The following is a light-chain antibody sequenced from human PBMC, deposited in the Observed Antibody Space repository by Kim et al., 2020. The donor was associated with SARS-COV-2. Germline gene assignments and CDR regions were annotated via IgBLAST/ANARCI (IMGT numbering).Light chain of an antibody. CDR2: GVS. V-gene: IGLV2-23*02. Sequence: QSITISCTGNSSDVGSYNLVSWYQQHPGKAPKVMIYGVSKRPSGVPTRFSGSKSGNTASLTISGLQAEDEADYYCCSYAAGTTSVVFGGGTQLTVL. CDR3: CSYAAGTTSVV. J-gene: IGLJ2*01. CDR1: SSDVGSYNL.